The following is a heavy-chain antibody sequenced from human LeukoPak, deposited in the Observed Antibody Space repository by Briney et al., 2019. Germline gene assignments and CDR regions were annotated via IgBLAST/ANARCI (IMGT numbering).Heavy chain of an antibody. Sequence: PGRSLRLSCAASGFTFSNYGMHWVRQAPGERLEGVAVIWYDGSNKYYADTVKGRFTISRDNSKNTLYLQMNSLRAEDTAVYYCASDHGAYWGQGTLVTVSS. CDR3: ASDHGAY. CDR1: GFTFSNYG. V-gene: IGHV3-33*01. J-gene: IGHJ4*02. D-gene: IGHD1-26*01. CDR2: IWYDGSNK.